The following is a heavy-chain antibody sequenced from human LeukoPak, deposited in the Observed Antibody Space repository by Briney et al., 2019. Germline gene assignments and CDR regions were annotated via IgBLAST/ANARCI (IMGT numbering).Heavy chain of an antibody. CDR1: GFTFRSYA. J-gene: IGHJ4*02. Sequence: GGSLRLSCAASGFTFRSYAMRWVRQAPGKGLEWVSAISGSGGSTYYADSVKGRFTISRDNSKNSLYLQMNSLRAEDTAVYYCARDPGTTVTTNWGQGTLVTVSS. CDR2: ISGSGGST. V-gene: IGHV3-23*01. D-gene: IGHD4-17*01. CDR3: ARDPGTTVTTN.